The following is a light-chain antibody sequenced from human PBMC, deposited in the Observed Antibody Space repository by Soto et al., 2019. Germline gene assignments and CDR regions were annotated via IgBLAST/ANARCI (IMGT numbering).Light chain of an antibody. CDR3: SSYTISSTWV. CDR2: EVR. J-gene: IGLJ3*02. Sequence: QSALTQPASVSGSPGQSVTISCTGSSSDVGNYNYVSWYQQYPAKAPKLMIYEVRNRPSGVSNHFSGSKSGNTASLTISGLQADDEATYYCSSYTISSTWVFGGGTKLTVL. CDR1: SSDVGNYNY. V-gene: IGLV2-14*01.